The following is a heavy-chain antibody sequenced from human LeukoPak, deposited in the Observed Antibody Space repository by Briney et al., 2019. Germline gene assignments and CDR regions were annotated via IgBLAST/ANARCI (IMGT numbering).Heavy chain of an antibody. J-gene: IGHJ4*02. Sequence: GASVKVSCKASGYTFTSYDINWVRQAPGQGLEWMGGIIPIFGTANYAQKFQGRVTITADKSTSTAYMELSSLRSEDTAVYYCAREYYDSSGYYPYYFDYWGQGTLVTVS. CDR2: IIPIFGTA. CDR1: GYTFTSYD. D-gene: IGHD3-22*01. V-gene: IGHV1-69*06. CDR3: AREYYDSSGYYPYYFDY.